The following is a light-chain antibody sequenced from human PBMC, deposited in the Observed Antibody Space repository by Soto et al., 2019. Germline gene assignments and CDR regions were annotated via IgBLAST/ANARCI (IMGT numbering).Light chain of an antibody. J-gene: IGKJ2*01. CDR3: QHYYTFSFYT. V-gene: IGKV1-5*03. CDR1: QSISTW. CDR2: KAS. Sequence: DIQMTQSPSTLSASVGDRVTITCRASQSISTWLAWYQQKPGKAPKLLIYKASSLESGVPSRFSASGSGTEFTLTISSLQPDDVATYYCQHYYTFSFYTFGQGTKLEIK.